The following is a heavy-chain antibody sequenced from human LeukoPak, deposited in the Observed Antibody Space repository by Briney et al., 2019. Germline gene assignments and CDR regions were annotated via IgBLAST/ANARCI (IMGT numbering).Heavy chain of an antibody. CDR1: GYGFTSYW. D-gene: IGHD1-14*01. J-gene: IGHJ4*02. V-gene: IGHV5-51*01. Sequence: GESLKISCKGSGYGFTSYWIGWVRQMPGKGLEWMGFIYPGDSDTRYSPSFQGQITMSADKSITTAYLQCSSLKASDTAMYYCAGHDNVRGFDCWGQGTLVSVST. CDR2: IYPGDSDT. CDR3: AGHDNVRGFDC.